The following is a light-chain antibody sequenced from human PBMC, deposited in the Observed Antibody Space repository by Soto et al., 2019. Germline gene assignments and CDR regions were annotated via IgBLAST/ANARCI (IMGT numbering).Light chain of an antibody. CDR1: RSNIGNNY. J-gene: IGLJ2*01. CDR3: EAWDSNLSGGV. Sequence: QSVLTQPPSVSAAPGQKVTVSCSGSRSNIGNNYVSWYQHLPGTAPKLLIYDKDKRPSGIPDRFSASKSGTSATLDITGLQTGDEADYYCEAWDSNLSGGVFGGGTKVTVL. CDR2: DKD. V-gene: IGLV1-51*01.